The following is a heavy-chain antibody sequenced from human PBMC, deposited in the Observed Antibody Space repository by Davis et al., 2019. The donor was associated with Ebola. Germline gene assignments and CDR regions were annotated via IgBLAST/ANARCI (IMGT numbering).Heavy chain of an antibody. J-gene: IGHJ4*02. D-gene: IGHD1-7*01. CDR3: ARDAANSYFDY. Sequence: GESLKISCAASGFTFSSYAMSWVRQAPGKGLEWVSAISGSGGSTYYADSVKGRFTISRDNSKNTLYLQMNSLRAEDTAVYYCARDAANSYFDYWGQGTLVTVSS. V-gene: IGHV3-23*01. CDR1: GFTFSSYA. CDR2: ISGSGGST.